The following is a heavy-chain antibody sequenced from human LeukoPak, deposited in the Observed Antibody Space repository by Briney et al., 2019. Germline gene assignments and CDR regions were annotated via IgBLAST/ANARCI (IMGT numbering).Heavy chain of an antibody. CDR2: VSSSGSTI. Sequence: PGGSLRLSCAASGFTFSDYYMSWIRQAPGKGLEWVSYVSSSGSTIYYADSVKGRFTISRDNAKNSLYLQMNSLRAEDTAVYYCAREVVVVVAATQGRYSMDVWGQGTTVTVSS. J-gene: IGHJ6*02. V-gene: IGHV3-11*01. CDR3: AREVVVVVAATQGRYSMDV. D-gene: IGHD2-15*01. CDR1: GFTFSDYY.